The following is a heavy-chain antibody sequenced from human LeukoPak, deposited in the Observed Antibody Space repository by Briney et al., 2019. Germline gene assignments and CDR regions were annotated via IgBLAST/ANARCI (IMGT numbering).Heavy chain of an antibody. CDR1: GFTISSHW. V-gene: IGHV3-7*03. J-gene: IGHJ4*02. CDR2: IKQDGSEK. D-gene: IGHD5-24*01. Sequence: PEGSLRLSCAASGFTISSHWVSWVRQAPGKGLEWVANIKQDGSEKYYVDSVKGRFTISRDNAKNSLYLQMNSLRAEDTAVYYCARTEGDGYNPFDYWGQGTLVTVSS. CDR3: ARTEGDGYNPFDY.